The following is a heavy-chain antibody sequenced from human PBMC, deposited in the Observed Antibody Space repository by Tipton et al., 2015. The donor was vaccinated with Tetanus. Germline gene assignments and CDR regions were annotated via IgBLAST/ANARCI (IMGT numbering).Heavy chain of an antibody. J-gene: IGHJ4*02. V-gene: IGHV5-51*01. CDR2: IYPGDSDT. Sequence: MQLVQSGAEVKKPGESLKISCKGSGYSFTSYWIGWVRQVPGQGLEWMGIIYPGDSDTRYSPSFQGQVTISADKSISTAYLQWSSLKASDTAMYYCARTSSLSGIQLWLPVYWGQGTLVTVSS. D-gene: IGHD5-18*01. CDR3: ARTSSLSGIQLWLPVY. CDR1: GYSFTSYW.